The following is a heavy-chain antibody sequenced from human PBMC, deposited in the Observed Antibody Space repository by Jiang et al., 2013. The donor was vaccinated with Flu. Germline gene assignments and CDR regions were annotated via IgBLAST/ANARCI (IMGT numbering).Heavy chain of an antibody. CDR3: AATIEGYPLFDP. CDR2: IYYAGSP. V-gene: IGHV4-59*08. D-gene: IGHD4/OR15-4a*01. CDR1: GGSIRNNL. J-gene: IGHJ5*02. Sequence: LLKPSETLSLTCTVSGGSIRNNLWSWIRQPPGRRPEWIGYIYYAGSPTYNPSLQSRVTISVDTSKNQFSLKVASVTAADTAVYYCAATIEGYPLFDPWGQGTLVTVSS.